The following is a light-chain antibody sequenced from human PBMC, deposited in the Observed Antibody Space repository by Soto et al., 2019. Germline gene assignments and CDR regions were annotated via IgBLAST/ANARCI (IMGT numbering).Light chain of an antibody. CDR2: DVS. Sequence: HSALAQPASVSGSRGQSITISCTGTSSDVGRYNYVSWFQQHPGKVPKLIIYDVSNWPSGVSDRFSGSKSGNTASLTISGLQPEDEADYYCSSFTSSSTFVFGTGTKLTVL. CDR3: SSFTSSSTFV. V-gene: IGLV2-14*03. J-gene: IGLJ1*01. CDR1: SSDVGRYNY.